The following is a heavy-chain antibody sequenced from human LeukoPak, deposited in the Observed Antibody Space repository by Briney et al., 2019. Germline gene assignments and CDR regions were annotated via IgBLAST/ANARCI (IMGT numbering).Heavy chain of an antibody. CDR2: IYYTGST. V-gene: IGHV4-31*03. CDR3: ARVGHSSSVGIDV. Sequence: SDTLSLTCTVSDGSISSGGYYWSWIPQHPRKGLGRIGYIYYTGSTYYNPSLKSRVTISVDTSKNQSSLKLSSVTAADTAVDYCARVGHSSSVGIDVWGQGTTVTVSS. J-gene: IGHJ6*02. D-gene: IGHD6-13*01. CDR1: DGSISSGGYY.